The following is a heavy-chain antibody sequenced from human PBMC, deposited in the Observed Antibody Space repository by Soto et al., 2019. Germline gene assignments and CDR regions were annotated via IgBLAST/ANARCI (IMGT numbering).Heavy chain of an antibody. CDR1: GFTFSSYA. V-gene: IGHV3-30-3*01. CDR2: ISYDGSNK. Sequence: QVQLVESGGGVVQPGRSLRLSCAASGFTFSSYAMHWVRQAPGKGLEWVAVISYDGSNKYYADSVKGRFTISRDNSKKTXXLQMNTVRAEDTAVYYCARDGPQYCGRDCQNWFDPWGQGALVTVSS. D-gene: IGHD2-21*02. J-gene: IGHJ5*02. CDR3: ARDGPQYCGRDCQNWFDP.